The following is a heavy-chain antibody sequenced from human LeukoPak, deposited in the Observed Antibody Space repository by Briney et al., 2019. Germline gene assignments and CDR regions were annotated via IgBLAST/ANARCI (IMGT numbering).Heavy chain of an antibody. Sequence: PGGSLRLSCVVSGFTVSTNYMSWVRQAPGKGLEWVSLIDSGGSTYYADSVKGRFIISRDNSKNTLYLQMNSLRAEDTAVYYCARVGQWLSYYFDYWGQGTLVTVSS. CDR1: GFTVSTNY. CDR3: ARVGQWLSYYFDY. V-gene: IGHV3-66*01. D-gene: IGHD6-19*01. CDR2: IDSGGST. J-gene: IGHJ4*02.